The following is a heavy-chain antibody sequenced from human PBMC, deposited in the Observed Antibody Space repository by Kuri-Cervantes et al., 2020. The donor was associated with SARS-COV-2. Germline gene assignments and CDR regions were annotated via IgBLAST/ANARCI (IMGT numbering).Heavy chain of an antibody. CDR1: GFTFSSYA. D-gene: IGHD1-1*01. V-gene: IGHV3-30*04. Sequence: GGSLRLSCAASGFTFSSYAMHWVRQAPGKGLKWVALISYDGGKKYYADSVKGRFTISRDNSKNTLFLQMDSLRAEDTAVYYCARAPTGHSDYFYYYMDVWGKGTTVTVSS. CDR3: ARAPTGHSDYFYYYMDV. J-gene: IGHJ6*03. CDR2: ISYDGGKK.